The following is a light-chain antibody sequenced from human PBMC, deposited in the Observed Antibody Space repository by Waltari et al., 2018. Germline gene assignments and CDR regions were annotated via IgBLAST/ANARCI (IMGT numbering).Light chain of an antibody. CDR1: SSTLGRNY. CDR2: RNN. Sequence: QSVLTQPPSASETPGQRVIISCSGSSSTLGRNYLYWYQQPPGTAPKLPIHRNNQRPSGVPDRFSASKSGTSASLAISGLRSEDEAVYYCASWDDSHYVFGTGTQVTVL. V-gene: IGLV1-47*01. J-gene: IGLJ1*01. CDR3: ASWDDSHYV.